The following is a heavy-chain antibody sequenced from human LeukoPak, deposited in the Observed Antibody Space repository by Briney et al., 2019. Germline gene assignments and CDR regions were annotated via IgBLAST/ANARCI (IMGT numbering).Heavy chain of an antibody. V-gene: IGHV4-39*07. Sequence: SETLSLTCTVSGGSISSSSHYWGWIRQPPGKGPEWIGEINHSGSTNYNPSLKSRVTISVDTSKNQFSLKLSSVTAADTAVYYCARRPLPGYYGSGSSFDYWGQGTLVTVSS. D-gene: IGHD3-10*01. CDR2: INHSGST. CDR1: GGSISSSSHY. CDR3: ARRPLPGYYGSGSSFDY. J-gene: IGHJ4*02.